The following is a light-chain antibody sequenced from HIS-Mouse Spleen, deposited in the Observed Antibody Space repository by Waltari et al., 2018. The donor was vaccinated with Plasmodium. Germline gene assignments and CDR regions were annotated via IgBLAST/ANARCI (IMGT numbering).Light chain of an antibody. CDR2: EGS. J-gene: IGLJ3*02. CDR1: SSDVGSYNL. Sequence: PASVSGSPGQSITISCTGTSSDVGSYNLVSWYQQHPGKAPKLMIYEGSKRPSGVSNRFSGSKSGNTASLTISGLQAEDEADYYCCSYAGSSTFVFGGGTKLTVL. CDR3: CSYAGSSTFV. V-gene: IGLV2-23*03.